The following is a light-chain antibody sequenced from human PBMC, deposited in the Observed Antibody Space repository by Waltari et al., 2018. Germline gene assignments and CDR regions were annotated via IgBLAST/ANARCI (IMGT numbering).Light chain of an antibody. V-gene: IGLV2-8*01. CDR3: SSYAGSSVV. CDR2: EVS. Sequence: QSALTQPPSASGSPGQSVTISCTGTSSDVGGYNYVPWYQQHPGKAPKLMIYEVSKRPSGVPVRFSGSKSGNTASLTVSGLQAEDEADYYCSSYAGSSVVFGGGTKLTVL. J-gene: IGLJ2*01. CDR1: SSDVGGYNY.